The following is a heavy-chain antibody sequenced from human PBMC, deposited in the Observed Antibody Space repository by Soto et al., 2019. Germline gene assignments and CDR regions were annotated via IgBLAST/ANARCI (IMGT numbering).Heavy chain of an antibody. CDR3: AREVGYSYGLGYYGMDV. V-gene: IGHV1-2*04. D-gene: IGHD5-18*01. CDR2: INPNSGGT. J-gene: IGHJ6*02. CDR1: GYTFTGYY. Sequence: ASVKVSCKASGYTFTGYYMHWVRQAPGQGLEWMGWINPNSGGTNYAQKFQGWVTMTRDTSISTAYMELSRLRSDDTAVYYCAREVGYSYGLGYYGMDVWGQGTTVTVSS.